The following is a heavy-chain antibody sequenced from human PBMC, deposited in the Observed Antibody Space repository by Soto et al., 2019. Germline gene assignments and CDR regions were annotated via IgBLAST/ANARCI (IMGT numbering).Heavy chain of an antibody. D-gene: IGHD3-22*01. CDR3: ARGSYDSSGYYGGYYYYGMDV. CDR2: IIPIFGTA. CDR1: GGTFSSYA. J-gene: IGHJ6*02. Sequence: SVKVSCKASGGTFSSYAISWVRQAPGQGLEWMGGIIPIFGTANYAQKFQGRVTITADESTSTAYMELSSLRSEDTAVYYCARGSYDSSGYYGGYYYYGMDVWGQGTTVTVSS. V-gene: IGHV1-69*13.